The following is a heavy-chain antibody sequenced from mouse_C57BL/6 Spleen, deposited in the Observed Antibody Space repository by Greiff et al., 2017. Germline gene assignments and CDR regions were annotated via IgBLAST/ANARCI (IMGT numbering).Heavy chain of an antibody. J-gene: IGHJ4*01. V-gene: IGHV2-2*01. Sequence: QVQLQQSGPGLVQPSESLSITCTASGFSFTSYGVHWVRQSPGKGLEWLGLIWGGGSTDYNAAFISRLSISKDNSNSQVFFKMNSLQADETAIYYCARNSVYAMDYWGQGTSVTVSS. CDR3: ARNSVYAMDY. CDR1: GFSFTSYG. CDR2: IWGGGST.